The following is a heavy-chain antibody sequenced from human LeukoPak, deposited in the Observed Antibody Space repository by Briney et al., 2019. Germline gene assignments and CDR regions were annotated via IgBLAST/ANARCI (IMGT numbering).Heavy chain of an antibody. CDR3: ARVDSGWVYYFDY. CDR1: GGSISSYY. Sequence: SETLSLTCTVSGGSISSYYWSWIRQPPGKGLEWIGYIYYSGSTNYNPSLKSRVTISVDTSKNQFSLKLSSVTAADTAVYYCARVDSGWVYYFDYWGQGTLVTVSS. V-gene: IGHV4-59*08. J-gene: IGHJ4*02. CDR2: IYYSGST. D-gene: IGHD6-19*01.